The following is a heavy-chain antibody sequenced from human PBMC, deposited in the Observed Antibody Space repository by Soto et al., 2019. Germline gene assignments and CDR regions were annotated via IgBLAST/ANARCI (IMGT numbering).Heavy chain of an antibody. D-gene: IGHD2-8*01. CDR2: IYPTDSDI. J-gene: IGHJ3*02. CDR1: GYSFTNYW. CDR3: ARQNGAFDI. Sequence: GESLKISCKGSGYSFTNYWIGCVRQVPGKGLEWMGIIYPTDSDIRYSPSFQGQVTISADKSISTAYLQWNSLKASDTAMYYCARQNGAFDIWGQGTMVTVSS. V-gene: IGHV5-51*01.